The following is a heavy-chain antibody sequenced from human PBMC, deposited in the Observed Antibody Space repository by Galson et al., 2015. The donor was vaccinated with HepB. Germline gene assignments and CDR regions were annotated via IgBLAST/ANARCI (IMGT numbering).Heavy chain of an antibody. D-gene: IGHD5-12*01. CDR2: ISSSSSYI. CDR3: ARDGWLVGGYYYGMDV. Sequence: PLRLSCAASGFTFSSYSMNWVRQAPGKGLEWVSSISSSSSYIYYADSVKGRFTISRDNAKNSLYLQMNSLRAEDTAVYYCARDGWLVGGYYYGMDVWGQGTTVTVSS. V-gene: IGHV3-21*01. J-gene: IGHJ6*02. CDR1: GFTFSSYS.